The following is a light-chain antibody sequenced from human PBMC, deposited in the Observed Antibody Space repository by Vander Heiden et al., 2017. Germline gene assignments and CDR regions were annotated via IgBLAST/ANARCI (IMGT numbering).Light chain of an antibody. J-gene: IGKJ2*01. CDR3: QQYYRTPYT. CDR2: WAS. CDR1: QSVLYNSNKKSY. V-gene: IGKV4-1*01. Sequence: DIVTTQSPDSLAVTLGGTDTINCKSSQSVLYNSNKKSYLAWYQQKPGQPPKLLISWASTRESGVPERFSGSGSGTDFTLTISSLHAEDVAVYYCQQYYRTPYTFGQGTKLEIK.